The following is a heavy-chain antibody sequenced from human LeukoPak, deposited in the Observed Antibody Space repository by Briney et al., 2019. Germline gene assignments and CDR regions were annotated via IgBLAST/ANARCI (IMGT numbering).Heavy chain of an antibody. CDR2: IFSNDEK. Sequence: SGPVLVNPTEPLTLTCTVSGFSLSNARMGVSWIRQPPGKALEWLAHIFSNDEKSYSTSLKSRLTISKDTSKSQVVLTMTNMDPVDTATYHCARIGYYYYGMDVWGQGTTVTVSS. CDR3: ARIGYYYYGMDV. CDR1: GFSLSNARMG. J-gene: IGHJ6*02. V-gene: IGHV2-26*01.